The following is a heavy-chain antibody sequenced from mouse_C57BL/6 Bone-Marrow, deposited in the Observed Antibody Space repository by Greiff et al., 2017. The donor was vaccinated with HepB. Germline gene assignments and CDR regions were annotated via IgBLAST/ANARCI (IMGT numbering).Heavy chain of an antibody. Sequence: QVQLQQPGAELVRPGSSVKLSCKASGYTFTSYWMDWVKQRPGQGLEWIGNIYPSDSETHYNQKFKDKATLTVDKSSSTAYMQLSSLTSEDSAVYYGARPFQYYGSSYWYFDVWGTGTTVTVSS. CDR1: GYTFTSYW. J-gene: IGHJ1*03. CDR2: IYPSDSET. CDR3: ARPFQYYGSSYWYFDV. V-gene: IGHV1-61*01. D-gene: IGHD1-1*01.